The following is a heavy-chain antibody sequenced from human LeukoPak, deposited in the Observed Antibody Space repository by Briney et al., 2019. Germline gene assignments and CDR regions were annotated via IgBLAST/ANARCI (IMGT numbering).Heavy chain of an antibody. CDR2: MSHSGYP. D-gene: IGHD3-22*01. J-gene: IGHJ4*02. Sequence: SETLSLTCAVYGGSFSGYSWTWIRQPPGKGLEWIGEMSHSGYPNYNPSLKSRVAISVDTSKNQFSLNLTSVTAADTAVYYCAREGRGYKVAKFDYWGQGTLVTVSS. CDR1: GGSFSGYS. V-gene: IGHV4-34*01. CDR3: AREGRGYKVAKFDY.